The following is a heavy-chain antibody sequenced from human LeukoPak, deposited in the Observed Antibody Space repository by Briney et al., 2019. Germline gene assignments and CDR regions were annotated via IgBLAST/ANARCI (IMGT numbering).Heavy chain of an antibody. J-gene: IGHJ4*02. CDR3: ARDRDASNSLDN. Sequence: PSETLSLTCTVSGASISSFHWSWIRQPPGKGLEWIGSISYSGNTNYNPSLKSRVTISVDTSKNQFSLNLGSVTAADTAVYYCARDRDASNSLDNWGQGTLVTVSS. CDR2: ISYSGNT. V-gene: IGHV4-59*01. D-gene: IGHD5-24*01. CDR1: GASISSFH.